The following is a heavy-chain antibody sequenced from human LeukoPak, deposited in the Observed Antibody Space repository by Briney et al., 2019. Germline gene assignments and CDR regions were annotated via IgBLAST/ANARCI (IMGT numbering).Heavy chain of an antibody. CDR1: GGSFSGYY. J-gene: IGHJ6*03. Sequence: KPSETLSLTCAVYGGSFSGYYWSWIRQPPGKGLEWIGEINHSGSTNYNPSLKSRVTISVDTSKNQFSLKLSSVTAADTAAYYCARGRWIAAALDYYYYMDVWGKGTTVTVSS. V-gene: IGHV4-34*01. D-gene: IGHD6-13*01. CDR3: ARGRWIAAALDYYYYMDV. CDR2: INHSGST.